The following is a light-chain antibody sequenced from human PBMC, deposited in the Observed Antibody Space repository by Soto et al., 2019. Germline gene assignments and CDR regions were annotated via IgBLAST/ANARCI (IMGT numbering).Light chain of an antibody. V-gene: IGKV3-20*01. CDR1: QSVSSSY. J-gene: IGKJ1*01. Sequence: EIVLTQSPGTLSLSPGERATLSCRAGQSVSSSYLAWYQQKPGQAPRLLIYGASNRATGIPDRFSGSGSGTDFTLTISRLEPEDFAVYYCQQYGSSPPWTFGQGTKVDI. CDR2: GAS. CDR3: QQYGSSPPWT.